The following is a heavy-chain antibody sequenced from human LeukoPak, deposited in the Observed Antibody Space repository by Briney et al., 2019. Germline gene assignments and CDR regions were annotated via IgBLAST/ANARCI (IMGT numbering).Heavy chain of an antibody. CDR1: GFTFSSYA. CDR3: AKDGTPLSGSYGY. CDR2: ISYDGSNK. Sequence: GGSLRLSCAASGFTFSSYAMHWVRQAPGKGLEWVAVISYDGSNKYYADSVKGRFTISRDNSKNTLYLQMNSLRAEDTAVYYCAKDGTPLSGSYGYWGQGTLVTVSS. V-gene: IGHV3-30-3*01. D-gene: IGHD1-26*01. J-gene: IGHJ4*02.